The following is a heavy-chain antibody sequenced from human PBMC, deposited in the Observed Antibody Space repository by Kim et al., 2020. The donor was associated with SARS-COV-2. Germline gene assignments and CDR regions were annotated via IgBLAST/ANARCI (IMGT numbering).Heavy chain of an antibody. CDR2: INHSGST. Sequence: SETLSLTFAVYGGSFSGYYWSWIRQPPGKGLEWIGEINHSGSTNYNPSLKSRVTISVDTSKNQFSLKLSSVTAADTAVYYCARGPGRIVVVVAAPLHRAFDIWGQGTMVTVSS. CDR1: GGSFSGYY. J-gene: IGHJ3*02. V-gene: IGHV4-34*01. CDR3: ARGPGRIVVVVAAPLHRAFDI. D-gene: IGHD2-15*01.